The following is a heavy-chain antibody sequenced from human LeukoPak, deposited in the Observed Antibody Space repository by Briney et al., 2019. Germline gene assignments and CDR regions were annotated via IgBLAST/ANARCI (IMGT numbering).Heavy chain of an antibody. CDR3: ARDSTAYGMDV. V-gene: IGHV3-23*01. D-gene: IGHD2-21*02. CDR1: GFTFSSYA. Sequence: GGSLRLSCAASGFTFSSYAMSRVRQAPGKGLEWVSAISGSGGSTYYADSVKGRFTISRDNAKNSLYLQMNSLRAEDTAVYYCARDSTAYGMDVWGQGTTVTVSS. CDR2: ISGSGGST. J-gene: IGHJ6*02.